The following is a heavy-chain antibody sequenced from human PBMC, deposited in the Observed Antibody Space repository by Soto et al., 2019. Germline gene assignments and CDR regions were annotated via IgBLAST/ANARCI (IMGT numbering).Heavy chain of an antibody. Sequence: GASVKVSCKASGGTFSSYAISWVRQAPGQGLEWMGGIIPIFGTANYAQKFQGRVTITADESTSTAYMELSSLRSEDTAVYYCARDWKQQLVRPYYYYGMDVWGQGTTVTVSS. V-gene: IGHV1-69*13. CDR1: GGTFSSYA. D-gene: IGHD6-13*01. CDR3: ARDWKQQLVRPYYYYGMDV. J-gene: IGHJ6*02. CDR2: IIPIFGTA.